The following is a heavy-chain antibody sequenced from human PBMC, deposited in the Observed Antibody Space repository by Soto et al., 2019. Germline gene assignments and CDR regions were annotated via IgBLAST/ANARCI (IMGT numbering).Heavy chain of an antibody. CDR3: AKASIGGNSIYYDILTGYNYYYGMDV. Sequence: GGSLRLSCAASGFTFSSYAMSWVRQAPGKGLEWVSAISGSGGSTYYADSVKGRFTISRDNSKNTLYLQMNSLRAEDTAVYYCAKASIGGNSIYYDILTGYNYYYGMDVWGQGTTVTVSS. CDR1: GFTFSSYA. J-gene: IGHJ6*02. D-gene: IGHD3-9*01. CDR2: ISGSGGST. V-gene: IGHV3-23*01.